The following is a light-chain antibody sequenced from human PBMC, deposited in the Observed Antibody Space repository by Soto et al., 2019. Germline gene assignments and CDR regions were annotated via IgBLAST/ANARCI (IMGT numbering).Light chain of an antibody. V-gene: IGKV3-15*01. J-gene: IGKJ5*01. CDR3: KQYKEWPPFT. CDR2: GAS. Sequence: IVMTQSPATLSASPGETATLSCRASQSVSNNVAWYQQKPGQAPRLLILGASTRATGIPARFSGSGSGTEFTLSISSLQSEDFAVYYCKQYKEWPPFTFGQGTRLEIK. CDR1: QSVSNN.